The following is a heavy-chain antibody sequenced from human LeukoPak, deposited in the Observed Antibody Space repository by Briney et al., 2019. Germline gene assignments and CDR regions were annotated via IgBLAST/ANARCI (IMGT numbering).Heavy chain of an antibody. J-gene: IGHJ4*02. Sequence: GGSLRLSCAASGFTFSTYNMNWVRQAPGKGLEWVSSISGTSTSIYYADSVKGRFTISRDNGKNSLYLQMDSLRAEDTAVYYCARLITGTHYFDSWGQGTLVTVSS. V-gene: IGHV3-21*01. CDR2: ISGTSTSI. CDR3: ARLITGTHYFDS. CDR1: GFTFSTYN. D-gene: IGHD1-20*01.